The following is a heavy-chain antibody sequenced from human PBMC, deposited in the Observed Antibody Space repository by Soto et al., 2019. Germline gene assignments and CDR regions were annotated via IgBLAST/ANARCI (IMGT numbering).Heavy chain of an antibody. J-gene: IGHJ4*02. D-gene: IGHD1-26*01. V-gene: IGHV3-7*04. CDR3: AREHYFGLDY. Sequence: EVQLVESGGGLVQPGGSLRLSCAASGFNFGGSWMTWVRQALGKGLEWLAKINPDGSGEYYVDSVKGRFTIPRDNAESSLFFQMDSLRDEDTAVYFCAREHYFGLDYWGQGTLVTVSS. CDR1: GFNFGGSW. CDR2: INPDGSGE.